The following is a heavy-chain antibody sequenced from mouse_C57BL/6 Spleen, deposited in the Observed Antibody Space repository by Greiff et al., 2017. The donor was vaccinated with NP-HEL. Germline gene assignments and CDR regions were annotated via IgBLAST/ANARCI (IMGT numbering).Heavy chain of an antibody. J-gene: IGHJ3*01. Sequence: QVHVKQSGAELVRPGASVTLSCKASGYTFTDYEMHWVKQTPVHGLEWIGAIDPETGGTAYNQKFKGKAILTADKSSSTAYMELRSLTSEDSAVYYCTITGPGAYWGQGTLVTVSA. CDR1: GYTFTDYE. CDR2: IDPETGGT. D-gene: IGHD4-1*01. V-gene: IGHV1-15*01. CDR3: TITGPGAY.